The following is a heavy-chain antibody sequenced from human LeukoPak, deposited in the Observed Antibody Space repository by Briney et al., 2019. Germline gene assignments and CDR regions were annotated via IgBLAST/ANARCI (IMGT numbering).Heavy chain of an antibody. D-gene: IGHD3-10*01. CDR2: IIPIFGTA. V-gene: IGHV1-69*06. J-gene: IGHJ4*02. Sequence: ASVKVSCKASGGTFSSYAISWVRQAPGQGLEWMGGIIPIFGTANYAQKFQGRVTITADKSTSTAYMELSSLRSGDTAVYYCARGGVIIPEPYFDYWGQGTLVTVSS. CDR1: GGTFSSYA. CDR3: ARGGVIIPEPYFDY.